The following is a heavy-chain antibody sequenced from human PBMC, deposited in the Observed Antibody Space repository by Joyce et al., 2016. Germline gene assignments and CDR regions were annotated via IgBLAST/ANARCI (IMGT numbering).Heavy chain of an antibody. J-gene: IGHJ3*01. CDR1: TPRFNNLC. CDR2: IGASVGGI. V-gene: IGHV3-23*04. CDR3: SRAMTVVVAYTLRDGFDV. D-gene: IGHD2-15*01. Sequence: EMQLAESGGPLVNTWGSMELSCNVVQTPRFNNLCIARVRQAPGKGLEWVWAIGASVGGIYYGDAVKGQFSFSRDNSKNMMLLEMTILKTEDTAIYYCSRAMTVVVAYTLRDGFDVWGQGTMVAVSS.